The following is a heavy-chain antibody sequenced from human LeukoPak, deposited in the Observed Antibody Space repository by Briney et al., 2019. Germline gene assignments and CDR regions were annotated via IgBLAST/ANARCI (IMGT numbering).Heavy chain of an antibody. V-gene: IGHV3-74*01. CDR3: ARGSGSAWGYAFDI. CDR1: GFTFSSYW. D-gene: IGHD6-19*01. J-gene: IGHJ3*02. CDR2: INSDGSST. Sequence: PGGSLRLSCAASGFTFSSYWMHWVRQAPGKGLVWVSRINSDGSSTSYADSVKGRFTISRDNAKNTLYLQMNSLRAEDTAVYYRARGSGSAWGYAFDIWGQGTMVTVSS.